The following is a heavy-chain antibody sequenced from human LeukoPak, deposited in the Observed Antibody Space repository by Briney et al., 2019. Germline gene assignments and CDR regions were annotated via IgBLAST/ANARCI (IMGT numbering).Heavy chain of an antibody. CDR2: ISGSGGTT. CDR1: GFTFSSYG. CDR3: AREGYDAFDI. Sequence: GGSLRLSCAASGFTFSSYGMSWVRQAPGKGLEWASAISGSGGTTYYADSVKGRFTISRDNAKNSLYLQMNSLRAEDTAVYYCAREGYDAFDIWGQGTMVTVSS. V-gene: IGHV3-23*01. J-gene: IGHJ3*02. D-gene: IGHD5-18*01.